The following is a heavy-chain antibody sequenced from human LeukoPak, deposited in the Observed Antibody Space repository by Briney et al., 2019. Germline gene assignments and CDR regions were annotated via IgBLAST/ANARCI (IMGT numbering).Heavy chain of an antibody. V-gene: IGHV4-61*02. D-gene: IGHD3-10*01. CDR3: ARDGSGSYYNSHDAFDI. CDR2: VYTSGST. J-gene: IGHJ3*02. CDR1: GGSISSGSYY. Sequence: SQTLSLTCTVSGGSISSGSYYWSWIPQPAGKGLEWIGRVYTSGSTNYNPSLKSRVTISVDTSKNQFSLKLSSVTAADTAVYYCARDGSGSYYNSHDAFDIWGQGTMVTVSS.